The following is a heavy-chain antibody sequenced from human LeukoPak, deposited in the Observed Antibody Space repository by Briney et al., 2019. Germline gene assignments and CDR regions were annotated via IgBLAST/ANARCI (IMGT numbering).Heavy chain of an antibody. V-gene: IGHV4-31*03. CDR3: ARARLDGSGSYYSRLFDY. Sequence: PSETLSLTCTVSGGSISSGGYYWSWIRQHPGKGLEWIGYIYYSGSTYYNPSLKSRVTISVDTSKNQFSLKLSSVTAADTAVYYCARARLDGSGSYYSRLFDYWGQGTLVTVSS. D-gene: IGHD3-10*01. J-gene: IGHJ4*02. CDR2: IYYSGST. CDR1: GGSISSGGYY.